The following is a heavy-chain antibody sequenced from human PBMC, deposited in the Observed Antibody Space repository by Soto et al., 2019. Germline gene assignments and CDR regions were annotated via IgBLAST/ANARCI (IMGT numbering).Heavy chain of an antibody. CDR2: INPKSGGT. V-gene: IGHV1-2*04. CDR1: GYSFTDYH. D-gene: IGHD2-8*01. CDR3: ARGDSTDCSNGVCSFFYNHDMDV. Sequence: ASVKVSCKASGYSFTDYHIHWVRQAPGQGLEWLGRINPKSGGTSTAQKFQGWVTMTTDTSISTAYMELTRLTSDDTAIYYCARGDSTDCSNGVCSFFYNHDMDVWGQGTTVTVSS. J-gene: IGHJ6*02.